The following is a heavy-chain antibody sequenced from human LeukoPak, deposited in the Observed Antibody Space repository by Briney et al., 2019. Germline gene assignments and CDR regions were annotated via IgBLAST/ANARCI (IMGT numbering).Heavy chain of an antibody. Sequence: GGSLRLSCAASGFTFSSYEMNWVRQAPGKGLEWVSYISSSGSTIYYAGSVKGRFTISRDNAKNSLYLQMNSLRAEDTAVYYCARQIATVTTFFPVRWFDPWGQGTLVTVSS. D-gene: IGHD4-11*01. J-gene: IGHJ5*02. CDR1: GFTFSSYE. CDR2: ISSSGSTI. CDR3: ARQIATVTTFFPVRWFDP. V-gene: IGHV3-48*03.